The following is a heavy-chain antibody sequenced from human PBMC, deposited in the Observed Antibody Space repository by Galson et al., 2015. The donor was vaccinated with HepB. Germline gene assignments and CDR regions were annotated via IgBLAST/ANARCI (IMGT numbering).Heavy chain of an antibody. V-gene: IGHV3-74*01. Sequence: SLRLSCAASGFTFSSYWMHWVRQAPGKGLVWVSRINSDGTYITYADSVKGRFTISRDNAKNTLYLQMNNLRADDTAVYYCARGNNPNYWGQGTLVTVSS. CDR3: ARGNNPNY. D-gene: IGHD1/OR15-1a*01. CDR1: GFTFSSYW. J-gene: IGHJ4*02. CDR2: INSDGTYI.